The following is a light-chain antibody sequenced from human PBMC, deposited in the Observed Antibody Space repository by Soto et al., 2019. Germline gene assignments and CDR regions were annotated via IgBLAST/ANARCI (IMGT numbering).Light chain of an antibody. V-gene: IGKV3-11*01. Sequence: EIVLTQSPATLSLSPGERATLSCRASQSVSSFLVWYQQKPGQAPRLLIYDASNRAAGIPARFSGSGSGIDFTLTISSLEPEDFAVYYCQHRSIWPPNFGGGTKVEIK. J-gene: IGKJ4*01. CDR1: QSVSSF. CDR2: DAS. CDR3: QHRSIWPPN.